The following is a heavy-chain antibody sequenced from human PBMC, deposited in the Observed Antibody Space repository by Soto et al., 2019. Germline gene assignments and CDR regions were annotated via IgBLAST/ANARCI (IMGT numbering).Heavy chain of an antibody. Sequence: SETLSLTFTVSGGSIRSSSYYWGWLRQPPGKGLEWIGSIYYSGSTYYNPSLKSRVTISVDTSKNQFSLKLSSVTAADTAVYYCASGYDILTGYPRGDYFGMDVWGQGTTVT. CDR3: ASGYDILTGYPRGDYFGMDV. V-gene: IGHV4-39*01. CDR2: IYYSGST. J-gene: IGHJ6*02. D-gene: IGHD3-9*01. CDR1: GGSIRSSSYY.